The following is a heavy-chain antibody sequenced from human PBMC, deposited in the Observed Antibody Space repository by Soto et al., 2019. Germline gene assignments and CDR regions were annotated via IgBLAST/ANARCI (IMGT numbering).Heavy chain of an antibody. V-gene: IGHV4-59*01. J-gene: IGHJ3*02. CDR2: IYYSGST. CDR1: GGSISSYY. CDR3: AGVSYYDSSGYYYFGAFDI. D-gene: IGHD3-22*01. Sequence: SETLSLTCTVSGGSISSYYWSWIRQPPGKGLEWIGYIYYSGSTNYSPSLKSRVTISVATTKNQFSLKLSSVTAADTAVYYCAGVSYYDSSGYYYFGAFDIWGQGTMVTVSS.